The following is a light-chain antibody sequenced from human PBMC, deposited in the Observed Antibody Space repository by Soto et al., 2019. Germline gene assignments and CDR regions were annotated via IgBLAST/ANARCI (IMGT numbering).Light chain of an antibody. CDR3: SSYTSSSTLVV. J-gene: IGLJ2*01. CDR2: DVS. CDR1: SSDVGGYNY. Sequence: SALTQPASVSGSPGQSITISCTGTSSDVGGYNYVSWYQQHPGKAPKLMIYDVSNRPSGVSNRFSGSKSGNTASLTISGLQADDEADYYCSSYTSSSTLVVFGGGTKLTVL. V-gene: IGLV2-14*01.